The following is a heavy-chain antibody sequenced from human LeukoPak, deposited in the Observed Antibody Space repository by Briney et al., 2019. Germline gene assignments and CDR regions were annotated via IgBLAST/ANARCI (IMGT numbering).Heavy chain of an antibody. Sequence: VSVKVSCKASGYTFTSYYMHWVRQAPGQGLEWMGIINPSGGSTSYAQKFQGRVTMTRDTSTSTVYMELSSLRSEDTAVYYCARGSLNYDSSGYYLTRFDPWGQGTLVTVSS. CDR1: GYTFTSYY. D-gene: IGHD3-22*01. CDR2: INPSGGST. V-gene: IGHV1-46*01. J-gene: IGHJ5*02. CDR3: ARGSLNYDSSGYYLTRFDP.